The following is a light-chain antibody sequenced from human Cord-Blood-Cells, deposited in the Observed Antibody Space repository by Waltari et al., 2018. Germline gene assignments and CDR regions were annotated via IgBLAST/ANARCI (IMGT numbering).Light chain of an antibody. CDR3: QQYGSSRFT. CDR1: QSVSSSY. CDR2: GAS. Sequence: EIVLTQSPGTLSLSPGARATLSCRASQSVSSSYLAWYQQKPGQAPRLLIYGASSRATGIPDRFSGSGPGTDFTLTISRLEPEDFAVYYCQQYGSSRFTFGPGTKVDIK. J-gene: IGKJ3*01. V-gene: IGKV3-20*01.